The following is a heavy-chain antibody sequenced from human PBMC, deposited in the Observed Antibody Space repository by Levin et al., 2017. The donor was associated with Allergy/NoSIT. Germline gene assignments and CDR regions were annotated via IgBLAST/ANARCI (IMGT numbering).Heavy chain of an antibody. CDR3: AREGYCSSTSCLLYYYYGMDV. Sequence: ASVKVSCAASGFTFSSYSMNWVRQAPGKGLEWVSYISSSSSTIYYADSVKGRFTISRDNAKNSLYLQMNSLRDEDTAVYYCAREGYCSSTSCLLYYYYGMDVWGQGTTVTVSS. CDR1: GFTFSSYS. D-gene: IGHD2-2*01. CDR2: ISSSSSTI. V-gene: IGHV3-48*02. J-gene: IGHJ6*02.